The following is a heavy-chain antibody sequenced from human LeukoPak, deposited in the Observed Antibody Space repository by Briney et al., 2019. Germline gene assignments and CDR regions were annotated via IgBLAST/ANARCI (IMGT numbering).Heavy chain of an antibody. J-gene: IGHJ4*02. CDR2: IYSGGST. CDR3: ARHGSYYVGYFDY. V-gene: IGHV3-53*01. D-gene: IGHD1-26*01. CDR1: GFTVSSNC. Sequence: PGGSLRLSCAASGFTVSSNCMSWVRQAPGKGLEWVSVIYSGGSTYYADSVKGRFTISRDNSKNTLYLQMNSLRAEDTAVYYCARHGSYYVGYFDYWGQGTLVTVSS.